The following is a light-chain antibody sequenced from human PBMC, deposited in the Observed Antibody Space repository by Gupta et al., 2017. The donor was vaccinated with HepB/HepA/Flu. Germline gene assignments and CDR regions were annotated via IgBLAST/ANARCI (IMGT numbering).Light chain of an antibody. CDR2: VAS. J-gene: IGKJ1*01. Sequence: DIKMTQSPPSLSASVGDRVTITCRASQGIGTYLNWYQQRPGKAPNVLIYVASTLESGVPSRFAGGGSVTDFTLTINKLQPEDFGTYFCQQSDDIPRTFGQGTKIEMK. CDR1: QGIGTY. CDR3: QQSDDIPRT. V-gene: IGKV1-39*01.